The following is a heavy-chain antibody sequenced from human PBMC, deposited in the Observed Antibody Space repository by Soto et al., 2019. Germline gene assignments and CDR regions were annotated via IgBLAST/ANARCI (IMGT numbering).Heavy chain of an antibody. Sequence: PSETLSLTCTVSGGSISSYYWSWIRQPPGKGLEWIGYIYYSGSTNYNPSLKSRVTISVDTSKNQFSLKLSSVTAADTAVYYCARSQGADYYYHYYMDVWGNGTTVTVSS. CDR3: ARSQGADYYYHYYMDV. CDR1: GGSISSYY. CDR2: IYYSGST. J-gene: IGHJ6*03. D-gene: IGHD1-26*01. V-gene: IGHV4-59*01.